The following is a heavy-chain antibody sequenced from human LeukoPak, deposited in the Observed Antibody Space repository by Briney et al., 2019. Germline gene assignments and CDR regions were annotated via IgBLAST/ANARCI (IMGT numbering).Heavy chain of an antibody. CDR1: GDSISSYY. CDR3: ARGGGTLDY. Sequence: SETLSLTCTVSGDSISSYYWSWIRQPPGKGLEWIGYIYDSGKTNYNASLISRVTISVDTSKNQFSLKLTSATPADTAVYYCARGGGTLDYWGQGTLVTVSS. V-gene: IGHV4-59*01. D-gene: IGHD3-16*01. CDR2: IYDSGKT. J-gene: IGHJ4*02.